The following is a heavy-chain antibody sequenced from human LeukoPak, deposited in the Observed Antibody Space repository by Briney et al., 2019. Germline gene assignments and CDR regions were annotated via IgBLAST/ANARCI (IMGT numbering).Heavy chain of an antibody. CDR3: AKSPSGSSRISRFDY. V-gene: IGHV3-30*18. CDR2: ISYDGSNK. D-gene: IGHD1-26*01. Sequence: TGGSVTLSCAASGFTFNSYGMHWVRQAPGKGREWVAVISYDGSNKYYADSVNGRFTISRDNSKNTLSLQMNSLRAEETAVYYCAKSPSGSSRISRFDYWGQGILVTVSS. J-gene: IGHJ4*02. CDR1: GFTFNSYG.